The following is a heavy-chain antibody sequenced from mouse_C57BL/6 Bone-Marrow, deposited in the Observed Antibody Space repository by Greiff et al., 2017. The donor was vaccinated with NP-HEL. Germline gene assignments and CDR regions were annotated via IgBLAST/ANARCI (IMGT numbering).Heavy chain of an antibody. V-gene: IGHV1-52*01. CDR2: IDPSDSET. CDR1: GYTFTSYW. Sequence: QVQLQQPGAELVRPGSSVKLSCKASGYTFTSYWMHWVKQRPIQGLEWIGNIDPSDSETHYNQKFKDKATLTVDKSSSTAYMQLSSLTSEDSAVYYCARDGYYSNYGQNWYFDVWGTGTTVTVSS. CDR3: ARDGYYSNYGQNWYFDV. D-gene: IGHD2-5*01. J-gene: IGHJ1*03.